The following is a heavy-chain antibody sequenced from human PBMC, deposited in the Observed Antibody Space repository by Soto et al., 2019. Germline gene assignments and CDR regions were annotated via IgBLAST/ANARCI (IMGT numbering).Heavy chain of an antibody. Sequence: EVQLVESGGGLVQPGGSLRLSCAASGFTFSDYWMSWVRQAPGKGLECVANIKTDGSEKYYLDPVKGRFTISRDNAKNSLYLQMNSLRAEDTAVYYCASSMGRGGNDYWGQGTLVGVSS. J-gene: IGHJ4*02. CDR2: IKTDGSEK. V-gene: IGHV3-7*05. CDR3: ASSMGRGGNDY. CDR1: GFTFSDYW. D-gene: IGHD3-10*01.